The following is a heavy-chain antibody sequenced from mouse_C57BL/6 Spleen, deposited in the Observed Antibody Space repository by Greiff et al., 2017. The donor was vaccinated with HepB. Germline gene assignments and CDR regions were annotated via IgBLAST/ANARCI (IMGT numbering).Heavy chain of an antibody. CDR2: IDPSDSYT. V-gene: IGHV1-50*01. CDR3: ARGRGDYGSSYDWYFDV. J-gene: IGHJ1*03. Sequence: QVQLQQSGAELVKPGASVKLSCKASGYTFTSYWMQWVNQRPGQGLEWIGEIDPSDSYTNYNQKFKGKATLTVDTSSSTAYMQLSSLTSEDSAVYYGARGRGDYGSSYDWYFDVWGTGTTVTVSS. CDR1: GYTFTSYW. D-gene: IGHD1-1*01.